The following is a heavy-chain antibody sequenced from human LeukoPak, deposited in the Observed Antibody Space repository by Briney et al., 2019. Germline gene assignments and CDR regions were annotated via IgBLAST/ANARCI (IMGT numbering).Heavy chain of an antibody. CDR3: AKGIRGYAYAFDY. V-gene: IGHV3-30*18. J-gene: IGHJ4*02. CDR1: GFTFSSYG. D-gene: IGHD6-25*01. CDR2: ISYDGSNK. Sequence: PGGSLRLSCAASGFTFSSYGMHWVRQAPGKGLEWVAVISYDGSNKYYADSVKGRFTISRDNSKNTLYLQMNSLRAEDTAVYYCAKGIRGYAYAFDYWGQGTLVTVSS.